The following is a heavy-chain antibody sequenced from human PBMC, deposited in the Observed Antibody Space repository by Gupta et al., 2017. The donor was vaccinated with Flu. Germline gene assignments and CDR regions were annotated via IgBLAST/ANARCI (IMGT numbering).Heavy chain of an antibody. J-gene: IGHJ4*02. CDR2: ISDDGSST. CDR1: GFTFSSRA. D-gene: IGHD2-2*01. Sequence: QVLLVESGGGVVQPGGSLRLSCAASGFTFSSRAMHWVRQAPGKGLEWLTVISDDGSSTSYTDSVKGRFTVSRDNSKKMLYLQMSSLRAEDTAVYYCVKTPANCGSRCCIIDYWGQGTLVTVSS. CDR3: VKTPANCGSRCCIIDY. V-gene: IGHV3-30*18.